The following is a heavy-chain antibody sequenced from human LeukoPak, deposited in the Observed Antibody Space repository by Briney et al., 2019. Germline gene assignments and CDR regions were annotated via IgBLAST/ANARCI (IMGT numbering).Heavy chain of an antibody. V-gene: IGHV3-30*02. CDR1: GFHFRNAW. D-gene: IGHD2-15*01. J-gene: IGHJ6*03. CDR2: IRYDGSNK. Sequence: GALRLPCVGSGFHFRNAWMDWVRPAPRKGLEGVAFIRYDGSNKYYADSVKGRFTLSRDNSKNTLYLQMNSLRAEDTAVYYCAKELLPIYYYYYMDVWGKGTTVTVSS. CDR3: AKELLPIYYYYYMDV.